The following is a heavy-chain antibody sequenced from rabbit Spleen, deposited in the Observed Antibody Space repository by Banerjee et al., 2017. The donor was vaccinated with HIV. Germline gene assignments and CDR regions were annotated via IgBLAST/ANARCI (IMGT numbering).Heavy chain of an antibody. V-gene: IGHV1S40*01. CDR2: AYAGNSGST. D-gene: IGHD8-1*01. CDR1: GFSFNSGYD. Sequence: QSLEESGGGLVKPGASLTLTCKASGFSFNSGYDMCWVRQAPGKGLEWVACAYAGNSGSTYSATWAKGGFTISKTSSTTVTLQMTSLTAADTATYFCARDTGTSFSTYGMDLWGPGTWSPS. J-gene: IGHJ6*01. CDR3: ARDTGTSFSTYGMDL.